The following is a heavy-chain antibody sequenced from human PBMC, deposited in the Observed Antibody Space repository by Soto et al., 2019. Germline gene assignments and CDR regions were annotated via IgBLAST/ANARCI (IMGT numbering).Heavy chain of an antibody. CDR3: ARAAYSSSCYPHYYYGMDV. J-gene: IGHJ6*02. CDR2: INHSGST. D-gene: IGHD6-13*01. V-gene: IGHV4-34*01. CDR1: GGSFSGYY. Sequence: QVQLQQWGAGLLKPSETLSLTCAVYGGSFSGYYWSWIRQPPGKGLEWIGEINHSGSTNYNPSLKSRVTISVDTSKNQFSLKLSSVTAADTAVYYCARAAYSSSCYPHYYYGMDVWGQGTTVTVSS.